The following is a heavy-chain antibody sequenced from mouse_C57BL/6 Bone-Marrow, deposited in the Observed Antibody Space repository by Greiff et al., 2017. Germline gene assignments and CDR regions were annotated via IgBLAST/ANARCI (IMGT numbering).Heavy chain of an antibody. V-gene: IGHV14-4*01. Sequence: VQLQQSGAELVRPGASVKLSCTASGFNIKDDYMHWVKQRPEQGLEWIGWIDPENGDTEYASKFQGKATITADTSSNTAYLQLSSLTSEDTAVYYCTTDYYGRHWYVDVWGTGTTVTVSS. D-gene: IGHD1-1*01. CDR1: GFNIKDDY. CDR3: TTDYYGRHWYVDV. J-gene: IGHJ1*03. CDR2: IDPENGDT.